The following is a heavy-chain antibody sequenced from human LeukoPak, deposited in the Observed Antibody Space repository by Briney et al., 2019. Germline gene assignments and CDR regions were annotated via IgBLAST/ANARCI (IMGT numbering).Heavy chain of an antibody. J-gene: IGHJ6*03. V-gene: IGHV3-64*01. D-gene: IGHD2-15*01. Sequence: GGSLRLSCAASGFTFSSYAMHWVRQAPGKGLVYVSAFSSNGGSTYYANSVKGRFTISRDNSKNTLYLQMGSLRAEDMAVYYCARDRCGGGCYGYYYYMDVWGKGTTVTVSS. CDR2: FSSNGGST. CDR3: ARDRCGGGCYGYYYYMDV. CDR1: GFTFSSYA.